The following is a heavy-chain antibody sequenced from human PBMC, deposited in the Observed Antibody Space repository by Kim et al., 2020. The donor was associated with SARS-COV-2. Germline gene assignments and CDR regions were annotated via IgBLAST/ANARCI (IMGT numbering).Heavy chain of an antibody. J-gene: IGHJ4*02. CDR2: ISAYNGNT. Sequence: ASVKVSCKASGYTFTNYGFTWVRQAPGQGLEWMGWISAYNGNTNYAQNLQGRITTTTDTSTSTAYMELRSLRSDDTAVYYCARCGKTAAGTPLFYWGQGTLVTVSS. V-gene: IGHV1-18*01. CDR1: GYTFTNYG. CDR3: ARCGKTAAGTPLFY. D-gene: IGHD6-13*01.